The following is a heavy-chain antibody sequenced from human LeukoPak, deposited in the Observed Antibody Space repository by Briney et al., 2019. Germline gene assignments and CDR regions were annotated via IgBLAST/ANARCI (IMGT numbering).Heavy chain of an antibody. CDR2: ITSTDTI. J-gene: IGHJ4*02. CDR1: GFTFSSYN. CDR3: ARTRRGSNGWAVDY. V-gene: IGHV3-48*01. Sequence: PGGSLRLSCAASGFTFSSYNMNWVRQAPGKGLEWISYITSTDTIDYADSVKGRFTISRDNARNSLYLQMNSLRAEDTAVYYCARTRRGSNGWAVDYWGQGTLVTVSS. D-gene: IGHD6-25*01.